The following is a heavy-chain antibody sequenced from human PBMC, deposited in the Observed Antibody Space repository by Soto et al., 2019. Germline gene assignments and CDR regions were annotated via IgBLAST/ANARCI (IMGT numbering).Heavy chain of an antibody. J-gene: IGHJ6*03. V-gene: IGHV1-18*01. CDR1: GYTFTSYG. Sequence: ASVKVSCKASGYTFTSYGISWVRQAPGQGLEWMGWISAYNGNTNYAQKLQGRVTMTTDTSTSTAYMELRSLRSDDTAVYYCARVLGAVYYYYMDVWGKGTTVTVSS. CDR2: ISAYNGNT. CDR3: ARVLGAVYYYYMDV.